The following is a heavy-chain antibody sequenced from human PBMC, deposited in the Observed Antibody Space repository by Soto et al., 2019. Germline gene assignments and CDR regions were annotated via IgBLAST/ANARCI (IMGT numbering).Heavy chain of an antibody. J-gene: IGHJ3*02. CDR2: IIPIFGTA. CDR3: ARDSGSYSAFDI. D-gene: IGHD1-26*01. V-gene: IGHV1-69*06. Sequence: ASVKVSCKASGGTFSSYAISWVRQAPGQGLEWMGGIIPIFGTANYAQKFQGRVTITADKSTSTAYMELSSLRSEDTAVYYCARDSGSYSAFDIWGQGTMVTVSS. CDR1: GGTFSSYA.